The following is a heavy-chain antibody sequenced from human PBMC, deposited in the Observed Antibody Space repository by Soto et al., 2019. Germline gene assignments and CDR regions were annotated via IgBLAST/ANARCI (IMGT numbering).Heavy chain of an antibody. CDR3: ARGDYYYYGMDV. J-gene: IGHJ6*02. CDR2: IWYDGSNK. CDR1: GFTFSSYG. V-gene: IGHV3-33*01. Sequence: EGSLRLSCAASGFTFSSYGMHWVRQAPGKGLEWVAVIWYDGSNKYYADSVKGRFTISRDNSKNTLYLQMNSLRAEDTAVYYCARGDYYYYGMDVWGQGTTVTVSS.